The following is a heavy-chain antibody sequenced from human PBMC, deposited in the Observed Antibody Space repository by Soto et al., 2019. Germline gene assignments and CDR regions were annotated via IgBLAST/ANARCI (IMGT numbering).Heavy chain of an antibody. CDR2: ISSSGTTI. D-gene: IGHD6-25*01. J-gene: IGHJ4*02. V-gene: IGHV3-48*02. Sequence: GGSLRLSCAASGFTFSSYSMSWVRQAPGKGLEWVAYISSSGTTIYYADSVKGRFTISRDNGKNSLYLQMNGLRDDDTAVYYCARGAAAGTSRFDYWGQGTLVTVS. CDR1: GFTFSSYS. CDR3: ARGAAAGTSRFDY.